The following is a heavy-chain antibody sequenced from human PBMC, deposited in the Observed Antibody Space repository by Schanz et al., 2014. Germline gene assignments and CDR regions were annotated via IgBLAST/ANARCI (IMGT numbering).Heavy chain of an antibody. J-gene: IGHJ3*02. CDR3: AKGRFGELSAFDI. D-gene: IGHD3-10*01. CDR2: ISGTGGDDT. V-gene: IGHV3-23*04. Sequence: EVQLVESGGGLVKPGGFLRLSCAASGFTFSDAWMSWVRQAPGKGLLWVSSISGTGGDDTYYADSVKGRFTISRDNSKNTLYLQMNSLRAEDTAVYYCAKGRFGELSAFDIWGQGTMVTVSS. CDR1: GFTFSDAW.